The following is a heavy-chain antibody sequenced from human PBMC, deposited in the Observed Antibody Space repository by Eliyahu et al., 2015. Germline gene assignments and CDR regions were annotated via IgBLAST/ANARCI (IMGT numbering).Heavy chain of an antibody. CDR2: ISYDGSNK. D-gene: IGHD6-19*01. J-gene: IGHJ5*02. V-gene: IGHV3-30-3*01. CDR1: GFXXXXXA. CDR3: ARARGVYSSGWYGDFDP. Sequence: QVQLVESGGGVVQPGRSLRLSCAASGFXXXXXAMHWVRQAPGKGLEWVAVISYDGSNKYYADSVKGRFTISRDNSKNTLYLQMNSLRAEDTAVYYCARARGVYSSGWYGDFDPWGQGTLVTVSS.